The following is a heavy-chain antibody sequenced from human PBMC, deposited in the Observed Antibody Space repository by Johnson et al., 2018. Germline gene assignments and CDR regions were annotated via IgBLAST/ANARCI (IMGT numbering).Heavy chain of an antibody. V-gene: IGHV4-59*01. Sequence: QVQLQQSGPGLVKPTETLSLICTVSGGSISGYHWSWIRQPPGKGLEWTGYIYSTGSPNSNPPLKRRVAIPVHTSKNQFSLKVGSVTAADTAVYYCAREGPVAPLDVWGKGATVTVS. CDR1: GGSISGYH. D-gene: IGHD6-19*01. CDR2: IYSTGSP. J-gene: IGHJ6*03. CDR3: AREGPVAPLDV.